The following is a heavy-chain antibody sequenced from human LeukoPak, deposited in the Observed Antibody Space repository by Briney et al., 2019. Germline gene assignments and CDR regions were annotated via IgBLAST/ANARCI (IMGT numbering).Heavy chain of an antibody. V-gene: IGHV4-39*01. D-gene: IGHD3-10*01. CDR3: ARHGSPKFGSGTLRAYYFDF. J-gene: IGHJ4*02. CDR1: GGSISSSSYY. Sequence: PSETLSLTCTVSGGSISSSSYYWGWIRQPPGKGLEWIGSIYYSASTYYITSIKSRVTLSVDTSKNQFSLKLSSVTAADTAVYYCARHGSPKFGSGTLRAYYFDFWGQGTLVTVSS. CDR2: IYYSAST.